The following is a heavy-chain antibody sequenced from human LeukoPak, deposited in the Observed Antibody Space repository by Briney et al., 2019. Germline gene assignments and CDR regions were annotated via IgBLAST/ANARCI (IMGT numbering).Heavy chain of an antibody. CDR2: ISYDGSNK. D-gene: IGHD4-23*01. J-gene: IGHJ4*02. CDR1: GFTFSSYS. Sequence: GGSLRLSCAASGFTFSSYSMYWVRQAPGKGLEWVAVISYDGSNKYYADSVKGRFAISRDNSKNTLYLQMNSLRAEDTAVYYCASNYGGNSEPDYWGQGTLVTVSS. CDR3: ASNYGGNSEPDY. V-gene: IGHV3-30*03.